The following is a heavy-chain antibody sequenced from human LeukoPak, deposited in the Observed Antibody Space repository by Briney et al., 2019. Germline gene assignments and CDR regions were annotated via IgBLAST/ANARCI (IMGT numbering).Heavy chain of an antibody. Sequence: GGSLRLSCAASGFTFSTYGMNWVRQAPGKGLEWVSYISSTGNTIYYADSVKGRFTISRDSGRSSLYLQMNSLRDEDTAVYYCARDTYGGNSNDYWDQGTLVTVSS. CDR2: ISSTGNTI. V-gene: IGHV3-48*02. D-gene: IGHD4-23*01. CDR1: GFTFSTYG. CDR3: ARDTYGGNSNDY. J-gene: IGHJ4*02.